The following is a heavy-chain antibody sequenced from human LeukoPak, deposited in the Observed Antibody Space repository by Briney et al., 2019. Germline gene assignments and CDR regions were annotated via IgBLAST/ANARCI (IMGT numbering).Heavy chain of an antibody. CDR1: GVSISSDKYY. J-gene: IGHJ3*02. D-gene: IGHD2-21*01. CDR2: MYYSGTT. Sequence: PSETLSLTCSVPGVSISSDKYYWAWFRQRPGKGLEWIGYMYYSGTTSYNPSLKSRVSISVDTSRSQFSLKLSSVTAADTAVYYCATPYCGTISCLDVFDIWGQGTMVTVSS. V-gene: IGHV4-31*03. CDR3: ATPYCGTISCLDVFDI.